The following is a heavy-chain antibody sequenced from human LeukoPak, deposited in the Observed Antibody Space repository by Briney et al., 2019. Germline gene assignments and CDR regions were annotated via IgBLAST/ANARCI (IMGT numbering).Heavy chain of an antibody. J-gene: IGHJ4*02. CDR1: GYSISSGYY. CDR3: ATYRQVLLPFES. V-gene: IGHV4-38-2*02. Sequence: SETLSLTCTVSGYSISSGYYWGWIRQPPGKGLEWIGSIYHSGSTYYNPSLKSRVTMSVDTSKNQFSLKLSSVTAADTAVYCCATYRQVLLPFESWGQGTLVTVSS. D-gene: IGHD2-8*02. CDR2: IYHSGST.